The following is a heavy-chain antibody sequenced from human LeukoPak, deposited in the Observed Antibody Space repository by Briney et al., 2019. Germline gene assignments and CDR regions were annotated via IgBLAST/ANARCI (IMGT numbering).Heavy chain of an antibody. CDR3: ATTPPEVAVPHYYYYYGVDV. D-gene: IGHD2-15*01. CDR1: GYTLTELS. CDR2: FDPEDGET. Sequence: ASVKVSCKVSGYTLTELSMHWVRQAPGKGLEWMGGFDPEDGETIYAQKFQGRVTMTEDTSTDTAYMELSSLRSEDTAVYYCATTPPEVAVPHYYYYYGVDVWGQGTTVTVSS. J-gene: IGHJ6*02. V-gene: IGHV1-24*01.